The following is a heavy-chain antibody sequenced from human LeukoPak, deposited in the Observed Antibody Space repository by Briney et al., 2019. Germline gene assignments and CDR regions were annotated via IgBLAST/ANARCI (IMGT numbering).Heavy chain of an antibody. CDR3: ARGETSWTLPNDY. V-gene: IGHV3-21*01. D-gene: IGHD2-2*01. J-gene: IGHJ4*02. Sequence: GGSLRLSCAASGFTFSSYSMSWVRQAPGKGLEWVSSISSTTIYIYYADSVKGRSTISRDNAKNSLYLQMNSLRAEDTAVYYCARGETSWTLPNDYWGQGTLVTVSS. CDR2: ISSTTIYI. CDR1: GFTFSSYS.